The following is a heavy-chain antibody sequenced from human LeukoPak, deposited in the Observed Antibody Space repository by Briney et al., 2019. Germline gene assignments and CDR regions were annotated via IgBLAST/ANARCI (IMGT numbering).Heavy chain of an antibody. CDR3: ALWETDMGRSYFDY. J-gene: IGHJ4*02. Sequence: GGSLRLSCAASGFTFSSYGMHWVPQAPGKGLEWVAFIRYDGSNKYYADSVKGRFTISRDNSKNTLYLQMNSLRAEDTSVYYCALWETDMGRSYFDYWGQGTLVTVSS. D-gene: IGHD5-18*01. V-gene: IGHV3-30*02. CDR2: IRYDGSNK. CDR1: GFTFSSYG.